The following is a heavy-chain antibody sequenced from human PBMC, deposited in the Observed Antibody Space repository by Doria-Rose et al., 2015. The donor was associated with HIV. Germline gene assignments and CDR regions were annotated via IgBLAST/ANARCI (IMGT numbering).Heavy chain of an antibody. CDR2: IRSKAYGGTK. CDR3: ARVGWELLYFFDY. CDR1: GYTFGDHA. Sequence: VPLVQSGGGLVQPGRSLRLSCTASGYTFGDHAMSWFRQASGKGLEWIGFIRSKAYGGTKEYAASVKGRVTISRDDSKSIAYLQLNSLKTEDTAVYFCARVGWELLYFFDYWGQGTLVTVSS. J-gene: IGHJ4*02. D-gene: IGHD1-26*01. V-gene: IGHV3-49*03.